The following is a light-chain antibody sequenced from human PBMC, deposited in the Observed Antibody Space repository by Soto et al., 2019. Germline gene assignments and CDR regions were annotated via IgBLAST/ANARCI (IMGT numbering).Light chain of an antibody. J-gene: IGKJ5*01. CDR1: QSISSD. V-gene: IGKV3-15*01. Sequence: ETVMTQSPATLSVSPGERATLSCRASQSISSDLAWYQQKPGQAPRLLIYGASTTATGIPGRFSGSGSGREFTLTISSLQSEDFAVYYCQQRHMWPITFGQGTRLEIK. CDR3: QQRHMWPIT. CDR2: GAS.